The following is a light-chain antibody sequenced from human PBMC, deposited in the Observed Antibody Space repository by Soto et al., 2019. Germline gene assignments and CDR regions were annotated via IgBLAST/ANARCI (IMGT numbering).Light chain of an antibody. V-gene: IGKV1-27*01. CDR1: QTISAY. J-gene: IGKJ4*01. CDR3: QKYNSAPLT. CDR2: AAS. Sequence: DIQMTQSPSSLSASIGARVTITCRASQTISAYVHWYQQKPGKAPNLLIYAASTLQSGGPSRFSGSGSGTDFTLTISSLQPEDVATYYCQKYNSAPLTFGGGTKVDIK.